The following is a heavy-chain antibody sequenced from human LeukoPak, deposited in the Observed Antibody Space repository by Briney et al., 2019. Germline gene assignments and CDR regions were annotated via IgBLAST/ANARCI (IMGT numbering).Heavy chain of an antibody. D-gene: IGHD2-2*01. CDR2: IHHSGST. CDR3: ARTEAFCSDTSCSNWFDP. Sequence: PSETLSLTCAVSGGSASRSNWWNWVRQPPGKGLEWIGEIHHSGSTNYNPSLKSRVTMSVDKSKNQFSLKLSSVTAADTAVYYCARTEAFCSDTSCSNWFDPWGQGTLVTVSS. J-gene: IGHJ5*02. V-gene: IGHV4-4*02. CDR1: GGSASRSNW.